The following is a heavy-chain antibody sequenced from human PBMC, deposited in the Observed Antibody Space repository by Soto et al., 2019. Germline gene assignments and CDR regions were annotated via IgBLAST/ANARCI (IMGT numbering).Heavy chain of an antibody. D-gene: IGHD5-18*01. Sequence: QVQLQQWGAGLLKPSETLSLTCAVYGGSFSGYYWSWIRQPPGKGLEWIGEINHSGSTNYNLSLKSRVTISVDTSKNQFSLKLSSVTAADTAVYYCARYSYGYGMDIWGQGTTVTVSS. CDR1: GGSFSGYY. J-gene: IGHJ6*02. CDR2: INHSGST. V-gene: IGHV4-34*01. CDR3: ARYSYGYGMDI.